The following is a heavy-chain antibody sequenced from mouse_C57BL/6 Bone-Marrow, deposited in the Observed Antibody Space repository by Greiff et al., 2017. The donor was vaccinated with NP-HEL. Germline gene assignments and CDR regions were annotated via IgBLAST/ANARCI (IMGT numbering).Heavy chain of an antibody. J-gene: IGHJ3*01. Sequence: VHLVESGAELVRPGTSVKMSCKASGYTFTNYWIGWAKQRPGHGLEWIGDIYPGGGYTNYNEKFKGKATLTADKSSSTAYMQFSSLTSEDSAIYYCALRLAWFAYWGQGTLVTVSA. CDR1: GYTFTNYW. D-gene: IGHD1-1*01. V-gene: IGHV1-63*01. CDR2: IYPGGGYT. CDR3: ALRLAWFAY.